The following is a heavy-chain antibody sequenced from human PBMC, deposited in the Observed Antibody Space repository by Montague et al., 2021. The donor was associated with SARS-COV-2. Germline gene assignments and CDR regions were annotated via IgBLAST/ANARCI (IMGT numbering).Heavy chain of an antibody. V-gene: IGHV4-31*03. J-gene: IGHJ4*02. CDR1: GGSISSGGYY. Sequence: TLSLTCTVSGGSISSGGYYWSWIRQHPRKGLEWIGYIYYSGSTYYNPSLKSRVTISVDTSKNQFSLKLGAVTAADTAVYYCASAQTIFGVVITSFDYGGQGTRVTVSS. CDR3: ASAQTIFGVVITSFDY. D-gene: IGHD3-3*01. CDR2: IYYSGST.